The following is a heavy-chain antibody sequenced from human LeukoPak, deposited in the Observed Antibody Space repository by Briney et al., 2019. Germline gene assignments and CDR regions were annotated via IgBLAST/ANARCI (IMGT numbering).Heavy chain of an antibody. CDR2: ISSNSTYI. J-gene: IGHJ5*01. CDR3: ATGEVWFAS. D-gene: IGHD1-26*01. Sequence: GGSLRLSCAASGFTFNTYSMNWVRQAPGKGLEWASSISSNSTYIYYADSLKGRFTISRDNAKNSLYLQMNSLRAEDTAVYYCATGEVWFASWGQGTLVTVSA. V-gene: IGHV3-21*06. CDR1: GFTFNTYS.